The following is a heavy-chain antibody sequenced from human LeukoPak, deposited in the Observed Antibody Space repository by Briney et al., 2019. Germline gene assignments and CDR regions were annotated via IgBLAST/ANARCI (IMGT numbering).Heavy chain of an antibody. J-gene: IGHJ5*02. D-gene: IGHD3-3*01. V-gene: IGHV4-4*07. CDR3: AREPQPYYDFWSGRNWFDP. Sequence: NPSDPQSLPCTVSGRSISSYYWRWLRHPAGGALEWIGRIYKSGSTNYNPSLKSRVTISVDNSKNQYSLKLSSVTAADTAVYYCAREPQPYYDFWSGRNWFDPWGQGTLVTVSS. CDR1: GRSISSYY. CDR2: IYKSGST.